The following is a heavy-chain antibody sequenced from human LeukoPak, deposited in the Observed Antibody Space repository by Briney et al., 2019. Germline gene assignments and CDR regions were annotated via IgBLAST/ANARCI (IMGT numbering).Heavy chain of an antibody. CDR2: INHSGST. V-gene: IGHV4-34*01. J-gene: IGHJ4*02. CDR3: ARLGGQLGTHPDY. CDR1: GGSFSGYY. D-gene: IGHD6-6*01. Sequence: PSETLSLTCAVYGGSFSGYYWSWIRQPPGKGLEWIGEINHSGSTYYNPSLKSRVTISVDTSKNQFSLKLSSVTAADTAVYYCARLGGQLGTHPDYWGQGTLVTVSS.